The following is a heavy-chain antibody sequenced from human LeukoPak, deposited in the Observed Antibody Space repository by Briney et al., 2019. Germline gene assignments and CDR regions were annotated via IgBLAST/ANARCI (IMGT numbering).Heavy chain of an antibody. J-gene: IGHJ4*02. D-gene: IGHD5-12*01. CDR2: INHSGST. CDR3: AREQNSGYKGDY. V-gene: IGHV4-34*01. CDR1: GGSFSGYY. Sequence: PSETLSLTCAVYGGSFSGYYWSWIRQPPGKGLEWIGEINHSGSTNYNPSLKSRVTISVDTSKNQFSLKLSSVTAADTAVYYCAREQNSGYKGDYWGQGTLVTVSS.